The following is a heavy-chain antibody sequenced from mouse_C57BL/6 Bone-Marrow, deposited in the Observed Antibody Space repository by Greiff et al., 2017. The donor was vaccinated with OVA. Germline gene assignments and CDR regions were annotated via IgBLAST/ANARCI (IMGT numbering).Heavy chain of an antibody. V-gene: IGHV1-52*01. J-gene: IGHJ3*01. CDR2: IDPSDSET. Sequence: QVQLKQSGAELVRPGSSVKLSCKASGYTFTSYWMHWVKQRPIQGLEWIGNIDPSDSETHYNQKFKDKATLTVDKSSSTAYMQLSSLTSEDSAVYYCASEGFDGYFAWFAYWGQGTLVTVSA. D-gene: IGHD2-3*01. CDR1: GYTFTSYW. CDR3: ASEGFDGYFAWFAY.